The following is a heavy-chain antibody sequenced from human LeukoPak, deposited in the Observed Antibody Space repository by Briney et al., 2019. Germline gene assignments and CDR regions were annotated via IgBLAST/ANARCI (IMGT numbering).Heavy chain of an antibody. CDR2: INPNSGGT. CDR1: GYTFTGYY. D-gene: IGHD3-22*01. V-gene: IGHV1-2*02. J-gene: IGHJ4*02. CDR3: ARGYYYDSSGLHPLDY. Sequence: ASVKVSCKASGYTFTGYYMHWVRQAPGQGLEWMGWINPNSGGTNYAQKFQGRVTMTRDTSISTAYMELSRLRSDDTAVYYCARGYYYDSSGLHPLDYWGQGTLATVSS.